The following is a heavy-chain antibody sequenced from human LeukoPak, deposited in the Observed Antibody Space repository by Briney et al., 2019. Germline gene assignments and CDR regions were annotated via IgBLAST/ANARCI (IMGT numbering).Heavy chain of an antibody. CDR3: AKASKSPTVAGIYYYYGMDV. Sequence: PGGSLRLSCAASGFTFSSYTMTWVRQAPGNGLEWVSAISGGGSSTYYADSVKGRFTISRDNSKNSLYLQMNSLRTEDTALYYCAKASKSPTVAGIYYYYGMDVWGQGTTVTVSS. CDR1: GFTFSSYT. D-gene: IGHD6-19*01. V-gene: IGHV3-23*01. CDR2: ISGGGSST. J-gene: IGHJ6*02.